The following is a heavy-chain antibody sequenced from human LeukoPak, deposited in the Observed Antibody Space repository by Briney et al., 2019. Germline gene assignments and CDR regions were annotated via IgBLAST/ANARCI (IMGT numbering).Heavy chain of an antibody. CDR2: IYYSGTT. J-gene: IGHJ3*02. CDR1: GGSIYSYL. V-gene: IGHV4-59*08. CDR3: VRRLSTGRPAFDI. D-gene: IGHD1-14*01. Sequence: SETLSLTCTVSGGSIYSYLWSWIRPRPGEGVEGSGYIYYSGTTNYNPSLKSRVTISVDTSNNEFSLKLTSLTAADTAVYYCVRRLSTGRPAFDIWGQGTMVTVSS.